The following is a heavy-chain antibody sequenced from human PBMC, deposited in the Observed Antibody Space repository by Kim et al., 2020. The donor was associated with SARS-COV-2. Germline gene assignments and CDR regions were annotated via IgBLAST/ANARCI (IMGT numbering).Heavy chain of an antibody. Sequence: FQGRVTMTEDTSTDTAYMELSSLRSEDTAVYYCASARFKYYYDTDDAFDIWGQGTMVTVSS. CDR3: ASARFKYYYDTDDAFDI. J-gene: IGHJ3*02. V-gene: IGHV1-24*01. D-gene: IGHD3-22*01.